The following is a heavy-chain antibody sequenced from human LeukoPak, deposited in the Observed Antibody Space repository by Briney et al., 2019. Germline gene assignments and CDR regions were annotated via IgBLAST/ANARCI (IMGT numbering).Heavy chain of an antibody. D-gene: IGHD5-18*01. V-gene: IGHV3-23*01. CDR2: ISGSGGST. Sequence: PGGSLRLSCAASGFTFSSYAMSWVRQAPGKGLEWVSAISGSGGSTYYADSVKGRFTISRDNSKNTLYLQMNSLRAEDTAVYYCAKDQGYSYGPGGFDYWGQGTLVTVSS. J-gene: IGHJ4*02. CDR1: GFTFSSYA. CDR3: AKDQGYSYGPGGFDY.